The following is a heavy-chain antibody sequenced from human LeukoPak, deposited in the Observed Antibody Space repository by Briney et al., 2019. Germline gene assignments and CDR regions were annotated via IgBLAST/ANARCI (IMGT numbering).Heavy chain of an antibody. CDR1: GYTFTING. CDR3: ARAGSYDTSGYSAF. V-gene: IGHV1-18*01. CDR2: ISAYNGDT. Sequence: ASVTVSCKASGYTFTINGISWVRQAPGQGLEWMGWISAYNGDTNYAQNLQGRVTMTTDTSTSTAYLELRSLSSDDTAVYYCARAGSYDTSGYSAFWGQGTLVTVSS. D-gene: IGHD3-22*01. J-gene: IGHJ4*02.